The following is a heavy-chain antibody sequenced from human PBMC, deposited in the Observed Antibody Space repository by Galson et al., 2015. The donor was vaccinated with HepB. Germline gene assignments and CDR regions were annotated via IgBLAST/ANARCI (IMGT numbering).Heavy chain of an antibody. CDR2: INPNSGGT. Sequence: SVKVSCKASGYTFTGYYMHWVRQAPGQGLEWMGRINPNSGGTNYAQKFQGRVTMTRDTSISTAYMELSRLRSDDTAVYYCASLPLIVAAANDYWGQGTLVTVSS. D-gene: IGHD2-2*01. V-gene: IGHV1-2*06. CDR1: GYTFTGYY. CDR3: ASLPLIVAAANDY. J-gene: IGHJ4*02.